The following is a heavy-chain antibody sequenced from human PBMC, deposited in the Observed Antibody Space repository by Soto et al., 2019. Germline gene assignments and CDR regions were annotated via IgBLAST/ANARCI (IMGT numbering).Heavy chain of an antibody. J-gene: IGHJ4*02. CDR1: GFTFNIYG. Sequence: PGGSLRLSCAASGFTFNIYGMHWVRQAPDKGLEWVALISYDGSNQYYADSVKGRFTISRDNSKNTLYLQMNSLRAEDTAVYYCAKVAHSSGTFDYWGQGTLVNVSS. CDR2: ISYDGSNQ. D-gene: IGHD3-3*02. CDR3: AKVAHSSGTFDY. V-gene: IGHV3-30*18.